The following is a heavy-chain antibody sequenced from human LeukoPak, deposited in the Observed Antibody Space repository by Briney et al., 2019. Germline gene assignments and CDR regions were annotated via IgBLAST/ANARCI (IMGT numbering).Heavy chain of an antibody. Sequence: GASVKVSCKASGYTFSNYDINWVRQAPGQGLEWVGWMKPVSGASDSAERFRDRVTLTRDLSTSTAYLELSSLTSEDTAVYFCARTYCENCPNPNWFDPWGQGTLITVSS. CDR1: GYTFSNYD. CDR3: ARTYCENCPNPNWFDP. CDR2: MKPVSGAS. V-gene: IGHV1-8*01. J-gene: IGHJ5*02. D-gene: IGHD2-8*01.